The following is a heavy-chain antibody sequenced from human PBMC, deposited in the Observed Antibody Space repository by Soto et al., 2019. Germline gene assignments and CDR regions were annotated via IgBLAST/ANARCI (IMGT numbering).Heavy chain of an antibody. D-gene: IGHD1-26*01. J-gene: IGHJ4*02. CDR2: ISAYNGNT. CDR3: AKERGARKPFDY. V-gene: IGHV1-18*04. CDR1: GYTFTSYG. Sequence: VKVSCKASGYTFTSYGISWVRQAPGQGLEWMGWISAYNGNTNYAQKLQGRVTMTTDTSTSTAYMELRSLRSDDTALYYCAKERGARKPFDYWGQGTLVTVSS.